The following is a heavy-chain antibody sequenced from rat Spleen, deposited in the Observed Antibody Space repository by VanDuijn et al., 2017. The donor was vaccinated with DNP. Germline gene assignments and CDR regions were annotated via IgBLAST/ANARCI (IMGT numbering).Heavy chain of an antibody. V-gene: IGHV5-19*01. J-gene: IGHJ4*01. Sequence: EVQLVEYGGGLVQPGRSLKLSCAASGFTLSNYGMHWIRQAPTKGLEWVASISPSGGSTYYRDSVKGRFTVFRDDAKSTLYLQMDSLRSEDTATYYCATHDNWAWGQGTSVTVSS. D-gene: IGHD3-6*01. CDR2: ISPSGGST. CDR1: GFTLSNYG. CDR3: ATHDNWA.